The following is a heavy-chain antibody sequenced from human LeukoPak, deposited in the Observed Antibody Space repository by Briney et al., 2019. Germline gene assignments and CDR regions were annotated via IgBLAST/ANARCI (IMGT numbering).Heavy chain of an antibody. D-gene: IGHD3-10*01. CDR3: AKDVGSGSLDYYYYGMDV. J-gene: IGHJ6*02. Sequence: GGSLRLSCAASGFTFSSYGMHWVRQAPGKELEWVAVISYDGSNKYYADSVKGRFTISRDNSKNTLYLQMNSLRAEDTAVYCCAKDVGSGSLDYYYYGMDVWGQGTTVTVSS. V-gene: IGHV3-30*18. CDR2: ISYDGSNK. CDR1: GFTFSSYG.